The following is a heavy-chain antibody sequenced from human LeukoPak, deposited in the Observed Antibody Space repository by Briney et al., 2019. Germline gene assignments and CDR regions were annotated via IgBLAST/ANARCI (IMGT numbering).Heavy chain of an antibody. D-gene: IGHD3-22*01. CDR3: AREDYYDSWSFDI. CDR2: MNPNSGNT. Sequence: ASVKVSCKASGHTFTSYDINWVRQATGQGLEWMGWMNPNSGNTAYAQKFQGRVTMTRNTSISTAYMELSSLRSEDTAVYYCAREDYYDSWSFDIWGQGTLVTVSS. CDR1: GHTFTSYD. J-gene: IGHJ5*02. V-gene: IGHV1-8*02.